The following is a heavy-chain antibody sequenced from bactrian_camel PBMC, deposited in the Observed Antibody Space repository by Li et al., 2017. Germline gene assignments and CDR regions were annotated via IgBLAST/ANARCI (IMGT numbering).Heavy chain of an antibody. Sequence: VQLVESGGGSVQAGGSLRLSCAVSGATRSSDCMGWLRQAPGKEREGVAGLGADVATTYADSAKGRFTISFDINKNILYLQMNNLTPDDTAVYYCATDPRSPWMGPMTCPLAPQRDYTYWGQGTQVTVS. D-gene: IGHD4*01. CDR1: GATRSSDC. V-gene: IGHV3S44*01. CDR3: ATDPRSPWMGPMTCPLAPQRDYTY. J-gene: IGHJ4*01. CDR2: LGADVAT.